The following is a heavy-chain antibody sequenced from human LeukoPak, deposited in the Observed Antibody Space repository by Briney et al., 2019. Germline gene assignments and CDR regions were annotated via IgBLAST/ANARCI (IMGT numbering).Heavy chain of an antibody. CDR1: GGTFSSYA. Sequence: GASVKVSCKASGGTFSSYAISWVRQAPGQGLEWMGGFIPIFGTANYAQKFQGRVTITTDESTSTAYMELSSLRSEDTAVYYCARDNPAFKGKRAQWELRHWGQGTLVTVSS. J-gene: IGHJ4*02. D-gene: IGHD1-26*01. V-gene: IGHV1-69*05. CDR2: FIPIFGTA. CDR3: ARDNPAFKGKRAQWELRH.